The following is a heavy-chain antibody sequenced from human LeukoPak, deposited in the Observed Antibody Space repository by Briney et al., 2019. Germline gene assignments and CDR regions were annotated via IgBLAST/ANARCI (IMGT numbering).Heavy chain of an antibody. CDR3: ARGSGSYGDFDY. J-gene: IGHJ4*02. D-gene: IGHD1-26*01. V-gene: IGHV3-74*01. CDR2: INADGSNT. CDR1: GFSVSSNW. Sequence: GGSLRLSCVASGFSVSSNWMHWVRQAPGKGLVWVSRINADGSNTYYADSARGRFTISRDNAKNTVYLQTNSLRAEDAAVYYCARGSGSYGDFDYWGQGTLVTVSS.